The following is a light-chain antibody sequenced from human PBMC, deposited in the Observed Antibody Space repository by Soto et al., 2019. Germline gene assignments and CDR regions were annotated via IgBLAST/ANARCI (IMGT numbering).Light chain of an antibody. Sequence: DIQMTQSPSSVSASVGDRVTITCRASQDINSRLAWYQQKPGKAPKLLIYKASTLESGVPSNFSGSGSGTEFTLTISSLQPEDFATYYCQQYNSYPWTFGQGTKVDVK. J-gene: IGKJ1*01. CDR2: KAS. CDR3: QQYNSYPWT. V-gene: IGKV1-5*03. CDR1: QDINSR.